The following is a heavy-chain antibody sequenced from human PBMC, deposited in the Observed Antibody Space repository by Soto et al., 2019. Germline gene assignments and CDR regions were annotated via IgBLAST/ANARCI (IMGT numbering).Heavy chain of an antibody. CDR3: ARDSHVGSGWQLTADY. V-gene: IGHV3-33*01. Sequence: QVQLVESGGGVVQPGRSLRLSCAASGFTFSSYGMHWVRQAPGKGLEWVAVIWYDGSNKYYAESVKGRFTISRVNSKNTLYLQMNSLRAEDTAVYYCARDSHVGSGWQLTADYWGQGTLVTVSS. CDR2: IWYDGSNK. D-gene: IGHD6-19*01. CDR1: GFTFSSYG. J-gene: IGHJ4*02.